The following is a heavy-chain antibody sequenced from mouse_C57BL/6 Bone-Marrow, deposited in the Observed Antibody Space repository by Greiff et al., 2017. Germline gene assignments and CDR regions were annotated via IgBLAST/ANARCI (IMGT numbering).Heavy chain of an antibody. CDR1: GYTFTDYY. Sequence: VQLQQSGAELVRPGASVKLSCKASGYTFTDYYINWVKQRPGQGLAWIARIYPGSGNTYYNEKFKGKATLTAEKSSSTAYMQLSSLTSEDSAVYFCARLPYYYGSSHFDYWGQGTTLTVSS. CDR3: ARLPYYYGSSHFDY. CDR2: IYPGSGNT. J-gene: IGHJ2*01. V-gene: IGHV1-76*01. D-gene: IGHD1-1*01.